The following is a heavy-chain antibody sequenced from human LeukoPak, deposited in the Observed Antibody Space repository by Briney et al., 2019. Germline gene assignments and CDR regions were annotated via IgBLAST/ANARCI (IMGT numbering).Heavy chain of an antibody. J-gene: IGHJ5*02. Sequence: ASVKVSCKASGYTFTNYGISWVRQAPGQGLEWMGWINVYNGNTIYAQKLQGRVTMTTDTSTSTAYMELRSLRSDDTAVYYCARVRGYCSSTSCRNWFDPWGQGTLVTVSS. CDR1: GYTFTNYG. CDR3: ARVRGYCSSTSCRNWFDP. D-gene: IGHD2-2*01. V-gene: IGHV1-18*01. CDR2: INVYNGNT.